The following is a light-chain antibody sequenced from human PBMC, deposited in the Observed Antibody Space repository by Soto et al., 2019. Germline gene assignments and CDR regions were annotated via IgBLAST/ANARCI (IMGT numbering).Light chain of an antibody. Sequence: IVMTQSPDSLAVSLCERATINCKSSQSLFYSYNNYNYLAWYQQKPGQPPKVVIYRASTRASGVPERFSGSGSGTEFTLTISSLQAEDVAVYYCQEYLNSLPAFGQGTKVDNK. CDR1: QSLFYSYNNYNY. CDR2: RAS. J-gene: IGKJ1*01. CDR3: QEYLNSLPA. V-gene: IGKV4-1*01.